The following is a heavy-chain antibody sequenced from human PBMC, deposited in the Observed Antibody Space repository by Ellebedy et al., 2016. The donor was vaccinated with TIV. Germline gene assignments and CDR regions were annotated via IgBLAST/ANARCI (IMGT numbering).Heavy chain of an antibody. V-gene: IGHV3-7*03. CDR2: IKQDGSEK. CDR1: GFTFSSYW. CDR3: VRDAPIVEVPAAMRGNHHFYYGMDV. D-gene: IGHD2-2*01. Sequence: GGSLRLXCAASGFTFSSYWMNWVRQAPGKGLEWVANIKQDGSEKDYVDSVKGRFTISRDNARNSLYLQMNSLRAEDTAVYFCVRDAPIVEVPAAMRGNHHFYYGMDVWGQGTTVTVSS. J-gene: IGHJ6*02.